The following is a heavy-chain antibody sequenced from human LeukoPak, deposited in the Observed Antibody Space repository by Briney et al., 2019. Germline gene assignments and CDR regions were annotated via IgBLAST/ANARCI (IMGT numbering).Heavy chain of an antibody. V-gene: IGHV4-39*01. CDR2: FYYRGNT. Sequence: KSSETLSLTCSASGGSVTNTSGYYWAWIRQSPGKRLEWIGSFYYRGNTYYNLSLKSRLTISVDTSKNQFSLKMSSVTATDTAIYYCARRRSDPGAFDIWGQGTQVTVSS. CDR1: GGSVTNTSGYY. J-gene: IGHJ3*02. D-gene: IGHD2-21*02. CDR3: ARRRSDPGAFDI.